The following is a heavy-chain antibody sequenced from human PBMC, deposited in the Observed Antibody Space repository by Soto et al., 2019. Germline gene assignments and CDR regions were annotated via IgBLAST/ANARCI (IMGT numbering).Heavy chain of an antibody. Sequence: ASVKVSCKASGYTFTSYGISWVRQAPGQGLEWMGWISAYNGNTNYAQKLQGRVTMTTDTSTRTAYLELRSLRSDDTAVYYCARYSSSWYWFDPWGQGTLVTVSS. CDR1: GYTFTSYG. CDR3: ARYSSSWYWFDP. J-gene: IGHJ5*02. V-gene: IGHV1-18*01. D-gene: IGHD6-13*01. CDR2: ISAYNGNT.